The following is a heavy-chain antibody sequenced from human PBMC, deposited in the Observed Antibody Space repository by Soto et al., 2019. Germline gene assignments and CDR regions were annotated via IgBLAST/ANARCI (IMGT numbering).Heavy chain of an antibody. J-gene: IGHJ4*02. Sequence: QVQLVESGGGVVQPGRSLRLSCAASGFTFSSYAMHWVRQAPGKGLEGVAVISYDGSNKYYADSVKGRFTISRDNSKNTLDLQMNSLRAEDTAVYYCARPLSDYYSSVSYFDYWGQGTLVTVSS. D-gene: IGHD3-22*01. CDR1: GFTFSSYA. V-gene: IGHV3-30-3*01. CDR2: ISYDGSNK. CDR3: ARPLSDYYSSVSYFDY.